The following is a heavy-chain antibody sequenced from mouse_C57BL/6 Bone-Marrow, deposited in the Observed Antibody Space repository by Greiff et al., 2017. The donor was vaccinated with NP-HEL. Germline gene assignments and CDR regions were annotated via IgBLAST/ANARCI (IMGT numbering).Heavy chain of an antibody. V-gene: IGHV1-72*01. CDR3: ASCGEYYAMDY. J-gene: IGHJ4*01. CDR2: IDPNSGGT. CDR1: GYTFTSYW. Sequence: QVQLQQPGAELVKPGASVKLSCKASGYTFTSYWMHWVKQRPGRGLEWIGRIDPNSGGTKYNEKFKSKATLTVDKPSSTAYLQLSSLTCEDAAVYYCASCGEYYAMDYWGQGTSVTVSS.